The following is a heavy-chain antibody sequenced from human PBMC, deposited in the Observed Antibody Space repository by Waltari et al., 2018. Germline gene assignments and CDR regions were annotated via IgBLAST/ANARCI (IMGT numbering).Heavy chain of an antibody. V-gene: IGHV4-59*03. CDR2: VHFTGNT. J-gene: IGHJ4*02. CDR3: ARHAGASFDT. CDR1: GGSISSPY. D-gene: IGHD7-27*01. Sequence: QVHLQESGPRLVKPSETLSLPCTVPGGSISSPYWSWIRQAPGKELEWIGYVHFTGNTTYNPSLNGRVAMSLDTSKTQFSLNLISVTSADTAVYYCARHAGASFDTWGQGTLVTVSS.